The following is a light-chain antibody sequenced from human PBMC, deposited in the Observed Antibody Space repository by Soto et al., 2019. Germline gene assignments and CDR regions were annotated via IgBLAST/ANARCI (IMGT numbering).Light chain of an antibody. CDR2: GAS. Sequence: EILMTQSPATLSVSPGESATLSCRASHRVSGYLAWYQQKPGQAPRLLIYGASTRATGVPARFSGSGSGNVFTLTISSLQSEDFAVYYCRQYHNRPPWKFGQVPKADIK. CDR1: HRVSGY. CDR3: RQYHNRPPWK. J-gene: IGKJ1*01. V-gene: IGKV3-15*01.